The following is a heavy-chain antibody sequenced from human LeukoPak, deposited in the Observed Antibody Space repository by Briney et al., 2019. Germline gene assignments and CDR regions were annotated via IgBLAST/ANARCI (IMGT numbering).Heavy chain of an antibody. V-gene: IGHV5-51*01. D-gene: IGHD3-22*01. J-gene: IGHJ3*02. CDR1: GYSFTSYW. CDR2: IYPGDSDT. CDR3: ARPNYYDSSGYYDDAFDI. Sequence: GESLKISCKGSGYSFTSYWIGWVRQMAGKGLEWMGIIYPGDSDTRYSPSFQGQVTISADKSISTAYLQWSSLKASDTAMYYCARPNYYDSSGYYDDAFDIWGQGTMVTVSS.